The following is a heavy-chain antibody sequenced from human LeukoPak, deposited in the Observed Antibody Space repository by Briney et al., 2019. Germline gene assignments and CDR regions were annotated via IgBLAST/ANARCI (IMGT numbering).Heavy chain of an antibody. V-gene: IGHV4-59*01. CDR2: IYYSGNT. D-gene: IGHD3-22*01. Sequence: SETLSLTCTVSGGSISSYYWSWIRQPPGKGLEWIGYIYYSGNTNYNPSLKSRVTISVDTSKNQFSLKLSSVTAADTAVYYCARGRSSGYYSAFDIWGQGTMVTVSS. CDR1: GGSISSYY. CDR3: ARGRSSGYYSAFDI. J-gene: IGHJ3*02.